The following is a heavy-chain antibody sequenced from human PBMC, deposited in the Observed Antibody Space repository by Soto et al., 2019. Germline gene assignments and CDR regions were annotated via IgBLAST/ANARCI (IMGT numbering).Heavy chain of an antibody. CDR2: IYYSGST. J-gene: IGHJ4*02. Sequence: SETLSLTCTVSSGSISSYYWSWIRQPPGKGLEWIGYIYYSGSTNYNPSLKSRVTISVDTSKNQFSLKLSSVTAADTAVYYCARDVGSGYDPYYFDYWGQGTLVTVSS. CDR3: ARDVGSGYDPYYFDY. CDR1: SGSISSYY. V-gene: IGHV4-59*01. D-gene: IGHD5-12*01.